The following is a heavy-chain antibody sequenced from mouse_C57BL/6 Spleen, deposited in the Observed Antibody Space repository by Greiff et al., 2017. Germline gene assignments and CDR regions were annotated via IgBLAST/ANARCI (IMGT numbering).Heavy chain of an antibody. Sequence: VKLQQPGAELVKPGASVKVSCKASGYTFTSYWMHWVKQRPGQGLEWIGRIHPSDSDTNYNQKFKGKATLTVDKSSSTAYMQLSSLTSEDSAVYYCASLYYGYDGVWLWGQGTLVTVSA. CDR3: ASLYYGYDGVWL. V-gene: IGHV1-74*01. D-gene: IGHD2-2*01. J-gene: IGHJ3*01. CDR2: IHPSDSDT. CDR1: GYTFTSYW.